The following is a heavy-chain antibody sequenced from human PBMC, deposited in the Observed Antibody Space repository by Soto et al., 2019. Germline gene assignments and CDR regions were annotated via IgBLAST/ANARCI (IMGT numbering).Heavy chain of an antibody. D-gene: IGHD6-13*01. Sequence: ASVKVCCKASGYTFTSYAMHWVRQAPGQRLEWMGWINAGNGNTKYSQKFQGRVTITRDTSASTAYMELSSLRSEDTAVYYCATKQLVPEDYGMYVWGQGTTVTVSS. CDR2: INAGNGNT. CDR3: ATKQLVPEDYGMYV. V-gene: IGHV1-3*01. CDR1: GYTFTSYA. J-gene: IGHJ6*02.